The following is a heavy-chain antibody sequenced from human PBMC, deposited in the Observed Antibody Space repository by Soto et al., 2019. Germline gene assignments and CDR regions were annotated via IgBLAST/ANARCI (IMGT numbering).Heavy chain of an antibody. CDR3: ARDLRIAAAGMHWFDP. J-gene: IGHJ5*02. CDR1: GGSISSGGYY. D-gene: IGHD6-13*01. V-gene: IGHV4-31*03. Sequence: PSETLSLTCTVSGGSISSGGYYWSWIRQHPGKGLEWIGYIYYSGSTYYNPSLKSRVTISVDTSKNQFSLKLSSVTAADTAVYYCARDLRIAAAGMHWFDPWGQGTLVTVSS. CDR2: IYYSGST.